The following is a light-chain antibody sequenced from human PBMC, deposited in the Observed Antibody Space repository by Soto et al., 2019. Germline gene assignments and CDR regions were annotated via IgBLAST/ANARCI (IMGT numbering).Light chain of an antibody. CDR3: CSSEAGDTFFL. CDR1: SGDVGSYST. Sequence: QSALTQPASVSGSPGQSITISCTGTSGDVGSYSTVSWYQQLPGKAPKLIIYDVTKRPSGVSNRFSGSKSGNTASLTISGLLAADEAEYFCCSSEAGDTFFLFGTGTKVTVL. CDR2: DVT. V-gene: IGLV2-23*02. J-gene: IGLJ1*01.